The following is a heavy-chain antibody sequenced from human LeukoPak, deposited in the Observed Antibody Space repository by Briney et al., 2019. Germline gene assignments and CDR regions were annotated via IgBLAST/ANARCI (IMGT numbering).Heavy chain of an antibody. CDR1: SGSVSSGTYY. J-gene: IGHJ4*02. CDR3: ARDVANYYDY. V-gene: IGHV4-61*01. CDR2: IYYSGST. Sequence: SETLSLTCTVSSGSVSSGTYYWSWSRQPPGQGLEWIGYIYYSGSTNYNPSLKSRVTMAVDTSKNQFSLKLSSVTAADTAVYYCARDVANYYDYWGQGTLVTVSS. D-gene: IGHD2-15*01.